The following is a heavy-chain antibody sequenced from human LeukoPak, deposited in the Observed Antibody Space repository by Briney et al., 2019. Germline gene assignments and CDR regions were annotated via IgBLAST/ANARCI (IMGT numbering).Heavy chain of an antibody. V-gene: IGHV3-64*04. Sequence: GGSLRLSCSASGFTFSNYALAWVRQAPGKGLEYVSVITNNGVSTYYADSVKGRFTISRDNAKNSLYLQMNSLRAEDTALYYCARENYLYSSGYYGAFDIWGQGTMVTVSS. D-gene: IGHD3-22*01. J-gene: IGHJ3*02. CDR2: ITNNGVST. CDR1: GFTFSNYA. CDR3: ARENYLYSSGYYGAFDI.